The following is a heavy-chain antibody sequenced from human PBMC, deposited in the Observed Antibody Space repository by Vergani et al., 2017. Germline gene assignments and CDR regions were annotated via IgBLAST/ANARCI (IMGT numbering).Heavy chain of an antibody. CDR3: ASDTHSGQRADR. Sequence: QVQLQESGPRLVKPSETLSLICSVSGYSISSGYFWGWIRQSPGKGLEWLGTIDRTGRTHLSPSLKSRLTISVDTTKNQFFLRLTSATAADTAVYYCASDTHSGQRADRWGQGILVTVTS. CDR2: IDRTGRT. D-gene: IGHD6-19*01. J-gene: IGHJ5*02. CDR1: GYSISSGYF. V-gene: IGHV4-38-2*02.